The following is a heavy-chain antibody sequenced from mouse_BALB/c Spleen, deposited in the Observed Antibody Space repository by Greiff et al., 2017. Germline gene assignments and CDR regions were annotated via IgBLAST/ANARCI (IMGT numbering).Heavy chain of an antibody. CDR1: GFSLTSYG. J-gene: IGHJ4*01. CDR3: ARREDGNYGYYAMDY. D-gene: IGHD2-1*01. Sequence: VQLQQSGPGLVQPSQSLSITCTVSGFSLTSYGVHWVRQSPGKGLEWLGVIWSGGSTDYNAAFISRLSISKDNSKSQVFFKMNSLQASDTAIYYCARREDGNYGYYAMDYWGQGTSVTVSS. CDR2: IWSGGST. V-gene: IGHV2-2*02.